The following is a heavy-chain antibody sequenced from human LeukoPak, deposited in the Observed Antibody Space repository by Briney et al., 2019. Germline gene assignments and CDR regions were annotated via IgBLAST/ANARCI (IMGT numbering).Heavy chain of an antibody. Sequence: GGSLRLSCAASGFTFSSYSMNWVRQAPGKGLGWVSSISSSSTYIYYADSVKGRFTISRDNAKNSLYLQMNSLRAEDTAVYYCTGEAVAGPYFDYWGQGTLVTVSS. J-gene: IGHJ4*02. D-gene: IGHD6-19*01. CDR2: ISSSSTYI. CDR3: TGEAVAGPYFDY. CDR1: GFTFSSYS. V-gene: IGHV3-21*03.